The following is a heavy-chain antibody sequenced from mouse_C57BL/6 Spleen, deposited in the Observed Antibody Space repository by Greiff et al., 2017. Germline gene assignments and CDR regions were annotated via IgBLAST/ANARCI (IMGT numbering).Heavy chain of an antibody. J-gene: IGHJ4*01. D-gene: IGHD1-1*01. CDR2: IYPSDSET. V-gene: IGHV1-61*01. CDR3: ARSLGSSYAMDY. Sequence: QVQLQQPGAELVRPGSSVKLSCKASGYTFTSYWMDWVKQRPGQGLEWIGNIYPSDSETHYNQKFKDKATLTVDKSSSTAYMQLSSLTSEDSAVYYCARSLGSSYAMDYWGQGTSVTVSS. CDR1: GYTFTSYW.